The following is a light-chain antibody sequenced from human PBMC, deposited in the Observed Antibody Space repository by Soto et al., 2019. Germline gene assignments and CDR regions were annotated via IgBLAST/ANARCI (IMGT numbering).Light chain of an antibody. CDR3: QQRYNWPPT. V-gene: IGKV3-11*01. CDR2: DAS. J-gene: IGKJ4*01. CDR1: QSVSTY. Sequence: EIVLTQSPATLSLSPGERATLSCRASQSVSTYLAWYQQKPGQAPRLLIYDASNRATVIPARFSGSGSGTVFTLSISSLEAEDFAVYYCQQRYNWPPTFGGGTKVEIK.